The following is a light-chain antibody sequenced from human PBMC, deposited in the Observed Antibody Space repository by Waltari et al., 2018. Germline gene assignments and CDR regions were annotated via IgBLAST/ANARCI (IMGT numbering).Light chain of an antibody. V-gene: IGKV2-30*02. J-gene: IGKJ1*01. CDR2: QVS. Sequence: VVMTQSALSLPVTLGKPASISCSSSQSLVHSDGNTYLNWLQQRPGQSPKRLIYQVSIRGSAVPDRFSGSGAGTDFTLKISRVVAEDVGVYYCMQRTHWPRTFGQGTKVEIK. CDR3: MQRTHWPRT. CDR1: QSLVHSDGNTY.